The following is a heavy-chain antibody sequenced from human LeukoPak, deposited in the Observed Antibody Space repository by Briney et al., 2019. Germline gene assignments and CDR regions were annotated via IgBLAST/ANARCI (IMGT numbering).Heavy chain of an antibody. CDR1: GYTFTSYY. CDR3: ARDLIDPYENVWGRNFDY. D-gene: IGHD3-16*01. Sequence: ASVKVSCKASGYTFTSYYLHWVRQAPGQGLEWMGIINPSGGSTNYAQKFQGRVTMTRDTSTNTVYLEVSSLRSEDTAVYYCARDLIDPYENVWGRNFDYWGQGTLVTVSS. CDR2: INPSGGST. J-gene: IGHJ4*02. V-gene: IGHV1-46*01.